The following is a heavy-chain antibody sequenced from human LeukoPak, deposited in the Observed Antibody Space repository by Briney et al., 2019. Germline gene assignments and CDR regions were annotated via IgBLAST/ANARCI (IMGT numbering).Heavy chain of an antibody. D-gene: IGHD3-22*01. CDR1: GYSISSGYH. V-gene: IGHV4-38-2*01. CDR3: AGGYYDSSNWYY. J-gene: IGHJ4*02. Sequence: SETLSLTCAVSGYSISSGYHWGWVRQPPGKELEWIGSIHYSGNTYYNPSLKSRVTMSVDTSKNQFSLNLNSVTAADTAVYYCAGGYYDSSNWYYWGQGTLVTVSS. CDR2: IHYSGNT.